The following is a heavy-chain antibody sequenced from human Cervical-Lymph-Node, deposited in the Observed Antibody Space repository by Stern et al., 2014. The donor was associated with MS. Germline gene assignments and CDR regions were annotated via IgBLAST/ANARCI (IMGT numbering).Heavy chain of an antibody. CDR1: GDSVSSNSAA. V-gene: IGHV6-1*01. CDR3: ARDHSPPYSDSSGTTFDY. CDR2: TYYRSKWYN. J-gene: IGHJ4*02. Sequence: QLQLQESGPGLVKPSQTLSLTCAISGDSVSSNSAAWNWIRQSPSRGLEWLGRTYYRSKWYNDYAISVKSRITINPDTSKNQFSLQLNSVTPEDTAVYYCARDHSPPYSDSSGTTFDYWGQGTLVTVSS. D-gene: IGHD3-22*01.